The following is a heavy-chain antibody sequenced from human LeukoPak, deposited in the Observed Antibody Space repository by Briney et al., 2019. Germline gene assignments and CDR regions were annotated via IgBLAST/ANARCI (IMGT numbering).Heavy chain of an antibody. CDR2: VNHSGST. V-gene: IGHV4-34*01. J-gene: IGHJ4*02. CDR1: GGSFSGYY. CDR3: ARDLVDRATVD. Sequence: PSETLSLTCAVYGGSFSGYYWSWIRQPPGKGLEWIGEVNHSGSTNYNPSLKSRVTISVDTSKNQFSLKLYSVTADDTAVYYCARDLVDRATVDWGQGTLVTVSS. D-gene: IGHD5-18*01.